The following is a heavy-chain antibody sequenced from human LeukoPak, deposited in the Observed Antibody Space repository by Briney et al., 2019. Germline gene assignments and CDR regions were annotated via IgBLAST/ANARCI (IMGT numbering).Heavy chain of an antibody. CDR2: ITTSGGNT. J-gene: IGHJ4*02. Sequence: GGSLRLSCAASGFTFSSYTMSWVRQAPGKGLEWVSTITTSGGNTYYADSVKGRFTVSRDNSKNTLYLQMNSLRAEDTAVYYCAKDGGLWVSAHWGDSWGRGTLVTVSS. CDR1: GFTFSSYT. V-gene: IGHV3-23*01. D-gene: IGHD7-27*01. CDR3: AKDGGLWVSAHWGDS.